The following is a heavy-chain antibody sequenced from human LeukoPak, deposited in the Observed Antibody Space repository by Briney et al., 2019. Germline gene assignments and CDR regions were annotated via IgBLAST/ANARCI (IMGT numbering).Heavy chain of an antibody. CDR2: IYHSGST. J-gene: IGHJ4*02. Sequence: SQTLSLTCAVSGVSISSGGYSWSWIRQPPGKGLEWIGYIYHSGSTYYNPSLKSRVTISVDRSKNQFSLKLSSVTAADTAVYYCARALYYYDSSGYYDYWGQGTLVTVSS. D-gene: IGHD3-22*01. V-gene: IGHV4-30-2*01. CDR3: ARALYYYDSSGYYDY. CDR1: GVSISSGGYS.